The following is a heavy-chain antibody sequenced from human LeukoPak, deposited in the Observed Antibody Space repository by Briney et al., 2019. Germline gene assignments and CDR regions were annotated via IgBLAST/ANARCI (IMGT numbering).Heavy chain of an antibody. V-gene: IGHV3-74*03. J-gene: IGHJ4*02. CDR2: INERGTDS. D-gene: IGHD1-1*01. Sequence: GGSLRLSCVASGFTFSNYWMSWVRQAPGMGLVWVSRINERGTDSMYAESVKGRFTISRDNAKNTVYLQMNSLRAEDTAVYYCVREETLWTLDWWGQGTLVSVSS. CDR1: GFTFSNYW. CDR3: VREETLWTLDW.